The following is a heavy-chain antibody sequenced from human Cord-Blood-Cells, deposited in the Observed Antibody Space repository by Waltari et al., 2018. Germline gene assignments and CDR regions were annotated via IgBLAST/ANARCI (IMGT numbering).Heavy chain of an antibody. Sequence: QLQLQESGPGLVKPSETLSLTCTVSGGSISSSSYYWGWIRQPPGKGLEWIGSIYYSGSTYYNPSLKSRVTISVDTSKNQFSLKLSSVTAADTAVYYCARHEEYQLLHTNWFDPWGQGTLVTVSS. CDR3: ARHEEYQLLHTNWFDP. V-gene: IGHV4-39*01. D-gene: IGHD2-2*01. CDR2: IYYSGST. J-gene: IGHJ5*02. CDR1: GGSISSSSYY.